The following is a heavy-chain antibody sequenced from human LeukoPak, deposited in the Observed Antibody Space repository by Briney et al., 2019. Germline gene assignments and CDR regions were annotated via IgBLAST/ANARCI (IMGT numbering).Heavy chain of an antibody. CDR2: IKSKTDGGTT. D-gene: IGHD6-13*01. CDR3: TTHSSSWDGYYYYYYGMDV. V-gene: IGHV3-15*01. CDR1: GFTFSNAW. Sequence: GGSLRLSCAASGFTFSNAWMSWVRQAPGKGLEWAGRIKSKTDGGTTDYAAPVKGRFTISRDDSKNTLYLQMNSLKTEDTAVYYCTTHSSSWDGYYYYYYGMDVWGQGTTVTVSS. J-gene: IGHJ6*02.